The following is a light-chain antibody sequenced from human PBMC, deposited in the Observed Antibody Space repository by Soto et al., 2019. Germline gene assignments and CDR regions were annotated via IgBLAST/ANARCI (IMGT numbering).Light chain of an antibody. J-gene: IGLJ2*01. CDR1: SSNLGAGFD. CDR2: GNS. CDR3: QSYDSSLSGNVV. Sequence: QLVLTQPPSVSGAPGQDVTISCTGSSSNLGAGFDVHWYKQLPGAAPKLLIYGNSNRPSGVPDRFSGSKSGTSASLAITGLQAEDEADYYCQSYDSSLSGNVVFGGGTKLTVL. V-gene: IGLV1-40*01.